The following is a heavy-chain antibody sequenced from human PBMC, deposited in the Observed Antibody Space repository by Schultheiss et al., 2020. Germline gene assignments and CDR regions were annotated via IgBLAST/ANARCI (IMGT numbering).Heavy chain of an antibody. CDR1: GFTFDDYA. CDR2: ISGSGGST. J-gene: IGHJ4*02. Sequence: GGSLRLSCAASGFTFDDYAMHWVRQAPGKGLEWVSAISGSGGSTYYADSVKGRFTISRDNSKNTLYLQMNSLRAEDTAVYYCAKDRSSGSYYGQFDYWGQGTLVTVSS. D-gene: IGHD1-26*01. V-gene: IGHV3-23*01. CDR3: AKDRSSGSYYGQFDY.